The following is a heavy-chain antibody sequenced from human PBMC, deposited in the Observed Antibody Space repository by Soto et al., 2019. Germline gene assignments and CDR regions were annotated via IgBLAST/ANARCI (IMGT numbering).Heavy chain of an antibody. Sequence: SVKVSCKASGDTFSRQTITWVRQAPGQGLEWMGRINPTVGSTNYAQKFQGRLTMTADTSTSTAYMELSRLRSDDTAVYYCARDRHPPSGYDGYWYFDLWGRGTLVTVSS. CDR3: ARDRHPPSGYDGYWYFDL. V-gene: IGHV1-69*08. J-gene: IGHJ2*01. D-gene: IGHD5-12*01. CDR1: GDTFSRQT. CDR2: INPTVGST.